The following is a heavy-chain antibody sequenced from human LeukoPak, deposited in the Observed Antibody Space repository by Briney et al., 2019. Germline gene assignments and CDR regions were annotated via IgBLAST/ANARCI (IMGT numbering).Heavy chain of an antibody. Sequence: SETLSLTCAVYGGSFSGYYWSWIRQPPGKGLEWIGEINHSGSTNYNPSLKSRVAISVDTSKNQFSLKRSSVTAADTAVYYCAREGFCTNGVCLPPPSAFWFDPWGQGTLVTVSS. D-gene: IGHD2-8*01. J-gene: IGHJ5*02. CDR2: INHSGST. V-gene: IGHV4-34*01. CDR3: AREGFCTNGVCLPPPSAFWFDP. CDR1: GGSFSGYY.